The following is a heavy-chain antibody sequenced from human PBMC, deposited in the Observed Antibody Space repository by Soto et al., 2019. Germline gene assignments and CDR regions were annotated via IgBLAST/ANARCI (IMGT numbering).Heavy chain of an antibody. V-gene: IGHV4-59*01. CDR2: VDDSGNS. CDR3: ARNWFSVAGRFHFDV. J-gene: IGHJ4*02. Sequence: SETLSLTCTVSGCSINTYYWSWIRQPPGKGLEWIGYVDDSGNSDSSPYRKSRVTISIDTSKKQVSLKLNSVTAADTAVYYCARNWFSVAGRFHFDVWGQGIPATVSS. D-gene: IGHD6-19*01. CDR1: GCSINTYY.